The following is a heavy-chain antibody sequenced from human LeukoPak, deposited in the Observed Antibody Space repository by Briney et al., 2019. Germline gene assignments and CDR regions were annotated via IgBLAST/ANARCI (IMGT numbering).Heavy chain of an antibody. V-gene: IGHV4-34*01. Sequence: PSETLSLTCAVYGGSFSGYYWSWIRQPPGKGLEWIGEINHSGSTNYNPSLKSRVTISVDTSKNQFSLKLSSVTAADTAVYYCARDPAVIRGDTFFDYWGQGTLVTVSS. CDR1: GGSFSGYY. J-gene: IGHJ4*02. CDR2: INHSGST. D-gene: IGHD3-10*01. CDR3: ARDPAVIRGDTFFDY.